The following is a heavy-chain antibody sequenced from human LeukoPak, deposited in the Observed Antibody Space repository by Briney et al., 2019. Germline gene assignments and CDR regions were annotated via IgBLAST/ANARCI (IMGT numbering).Heavy chain of an antibody. CDR3: ARPRYFGWFGP. Sequence: ASVKVSCKASGYTFTSYGITWVRQAPGQGLEWMGWISAYNGNTNYAQKFQGRVTITRDTSASTAYMELSSLRSEDTAVYYCARPRYFGWFGPWGQGTLVTVSS. V-gene: IGHV1-18*01. CDR1: GYTFTSYG. CDR2: ISAYNGNT. D-gene: IGHD3-9*01. J-gene: IGHJ5*02.